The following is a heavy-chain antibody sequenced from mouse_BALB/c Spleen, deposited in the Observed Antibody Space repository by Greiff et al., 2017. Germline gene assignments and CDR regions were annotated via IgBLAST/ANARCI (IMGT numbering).Heavy chain of an antibody. CDR2: IWTGGGT. CDR3: ARFYDYAFDY. D-gene: IGHD2-4*01. CDR1: GFSLTSYD. Sequence: VKLVESGPGLVAPSQSLSITCTVSGFSLTSYDISWIRQPPGKGLEWLGVIWTGGGTNYNSALMSRLSISKDNSKSQVFLKMNSLQTDDTAMYYCARFYDYAFDYWGQGTTLTVSS. V-gene: IGHV2-9-2*01. J-gene: IGHJ2*01.